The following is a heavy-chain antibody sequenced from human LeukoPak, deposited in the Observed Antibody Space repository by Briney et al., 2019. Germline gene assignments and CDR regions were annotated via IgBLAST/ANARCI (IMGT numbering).Heavy chain of an antibody. V-gene: IGHV3-7*01. J-gene: IGHJ4*02. CDR1: GFTFSSYW. D-gene: IGHD5-24*01. CDR2: IKRDGSEK. CDR3: AKVTDVEMSTIGVFFDY. Sequence: PGGSLRLSCAASGFTFSSYWMSWVRQAPGKGLEWVANIKRDGSEKYYVDSVKGRFTISRDNAKNSLYLQMNSLRAEDTAVYYCAKVTDVEMSTIGVFFDYWGQGTLVTVSS.